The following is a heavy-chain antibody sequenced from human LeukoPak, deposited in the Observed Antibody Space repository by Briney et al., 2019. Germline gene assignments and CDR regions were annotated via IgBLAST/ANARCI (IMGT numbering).Heavy chain of an antibody. CDR2: ISSSGSTI. V-gene: IGHV3-48*04. CDR1: GFTFSTYA. J-gene: IGHJ4*02. D-gene: IGHD3-16*01. Sequence: GGSLRLSCVASGFTFSTYAMGWVRQAPGKGLEWISSISSSGSTIYYADSVKGRFTISRDNAKNLLYLQMNSLRAEDTAVYYCARGGYLITFGGVDCWGQGTLVSVSS. CDR3: ARGGYLITFGGVDC.